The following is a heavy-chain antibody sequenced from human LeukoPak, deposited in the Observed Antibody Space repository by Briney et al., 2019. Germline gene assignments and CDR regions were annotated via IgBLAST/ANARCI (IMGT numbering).Heavy chain of an antibody. Sequence: PSETLSLTCAVSGYSISSGYYWGWIRQPPGKGLEWIGSIYHSGSTYYNRSLKSRVTISVDTSKNQFSLKLSSVTAADTAVYYCARGRGSPYQLLSPNWFDPWGQGTLVTVSS. CDR2: IYHSGST. V-gene: IGHV4-38-2*01. J-gene: IGHJ5*02. D-gene: IGHD2-2*01. CDR1: GYSISSGYY. CDR3: ARGRGSPYQLLSPNWFDP.